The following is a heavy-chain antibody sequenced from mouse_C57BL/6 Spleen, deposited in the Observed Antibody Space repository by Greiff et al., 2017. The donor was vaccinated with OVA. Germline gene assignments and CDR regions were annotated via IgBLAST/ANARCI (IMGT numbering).Heavy chain of an antibody. Sequence: QVQLKQSGAELARPGASVKLSCKASGYTFTSYGISWVKQRTGQGLEWIGEIYPRSGNTYYNEKFQGKATITADTSSNTAYLQLSSLTSEDTAIYYCAVVPYYGSSEDFDYWGQGTTLTVSS. CDR2: IYPRSGNT. D-gene: IGHD1-1*01. V-gene: IGHV1-81*01. CDR3: AVVPYYGSSEDFDY. J-gene: IGHJ2*01. CDR1: GYTFTSYG.